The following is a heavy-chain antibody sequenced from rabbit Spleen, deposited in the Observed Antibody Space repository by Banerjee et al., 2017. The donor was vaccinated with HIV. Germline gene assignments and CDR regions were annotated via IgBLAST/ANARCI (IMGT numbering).Heavy chain of an antibody. CDR3: ARDYLDNSGFLPRL. J-gene: IGHJ3*01. CDR1: GFSFSSSYW. D-gene: IGHD1-1*01. V-gene: IGHV1S45*01. CDR2: INSGTSSA. Sequence: QQQLKETGGDLVKPEGSLTLPCTASGFSFSSSYWICWVRQAPGKGLEWIGCINSGTSSAYYAHWAKGRFTISKTSSTTVTLQMTSLTAADTATYFCARDYLDNSGFLPRLWGQGTLVTVS.